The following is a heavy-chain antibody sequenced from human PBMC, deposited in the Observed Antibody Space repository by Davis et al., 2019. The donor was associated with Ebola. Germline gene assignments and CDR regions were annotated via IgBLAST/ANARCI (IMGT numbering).Heavy chain of an antibody. D-gene: IGHD2-21*01. CDR3: SISSLT. CDR1: GFTFSNYW. V-gene: IGHV3-74*01. CDR2: INSDGSST. J-gene: IGHJ4*02. Sequence: GSLRLSCAASGFTFSNYWMHWVREVPGKGLVWVSRINSDGSSTSYADFVKGRFTISRDNAKNTLFLQLNRLRADDTALYYCSISSLTWGQGTLVTVSS.